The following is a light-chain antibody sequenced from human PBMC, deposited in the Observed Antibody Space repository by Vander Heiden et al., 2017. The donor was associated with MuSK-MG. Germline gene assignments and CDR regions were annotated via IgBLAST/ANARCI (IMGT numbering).Light chain of an antibody. V-gene: IGKV3-20*01. J-gene: IGKJ1*01. Sequence: EIVLTQSPGTLSLSPGERATLSCRASQSVSSSYLAWYQQKPAQAPRLLIYGASSRATGIPDRFSGSGSGTDFTLTISRLEPEDFAVYYCQQYGSLPWTFVQGTKVEIK. CDR2: GAS. CDR3: QQYGSLPWT. CDR1: QSVSSSY.